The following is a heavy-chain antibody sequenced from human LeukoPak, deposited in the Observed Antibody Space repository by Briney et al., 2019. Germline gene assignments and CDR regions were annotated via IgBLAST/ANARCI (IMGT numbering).Heavy chain of an antibody. V-gene: IGHV3-49*03. Sequence: PGGSLRLSCTASGFTFGDYAMSWFRQAPGKGLEWVGFIRSKAYGGTTEYAASVKGRFTISRDDSKSIAYLQMNSLKTEDTAVYYCTSQGYDFWSGYPYYDYWGQGTLVTVSS. CDR3: TSQGYDFWSGYPYYDY. CDR1: GFTFGDYA. CDR2: IRSKAYGGTT. J-gene: IGHJ4*02. D-gene: IGHD3-3*01.